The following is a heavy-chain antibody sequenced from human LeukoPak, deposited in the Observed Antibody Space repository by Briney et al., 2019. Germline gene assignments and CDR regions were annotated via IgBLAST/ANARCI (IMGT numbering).Heavy chain of an antibody. CDR2: ISGSDGST. J-gene: IGHJ4*02. D-gene: IGHD2-15*01. CDR3: AKSKVVAATMGRFDY. CDR1: GLTFSSYA. Sequence: GGSLRLSCAASGLTFSSYAMNWVRQAPGKGLEWVSTISGSDGSTYYADSVKGRFTISRDNSKNTLYLQMNSLRAGDTAVYYCAKSKVVAATMGRFDYWGQGTLVTVSS. V-gene: IGHV3-23*01.